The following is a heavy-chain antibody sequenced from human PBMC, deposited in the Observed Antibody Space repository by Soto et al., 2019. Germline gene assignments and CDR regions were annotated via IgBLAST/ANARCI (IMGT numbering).Heavy chain of an antibody. CDR3: SRVFTTVTTLSGYYYGMDV. V-gene: IGHV6-1*01. Sequence: SQTLSLTCAISGDSVSSNSAAWNWIRQSPSRGLEWLGRTYYRSKWYNDYAVSVKSRITINPDTSKNQFSLQLNSVTPEDTAVYFCSRVFTTVTTLSGYYYGMDVWGQGTTVTVSS. CDR1: GDSVSSNSAA. J-gene: IGHJ6*02. CDR2: TYYRSKWYN. D-gene: IGHD4-17*01.